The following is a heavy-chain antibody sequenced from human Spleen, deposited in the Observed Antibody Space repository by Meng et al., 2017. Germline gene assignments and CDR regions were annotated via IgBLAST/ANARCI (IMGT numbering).Heavy chain of an antibody. Sequence: HVTLRESGPGLGTPSGTLSLTCGVSGGSISSSNWWTWVRQPPGKGLEWIGEIYHSGSTNYSPSLKSRVTLSVDKSKNQFSLKLRSVTAADTADYYCARLILDSSGYYYIMDYWGQGTLVTVSS. CDR2: IYHSGST. V-gene: IGHV4-4*02. D-gene: IGHD3-22*01. J-gene: IGHJ4*02. CDR1: GGSISSSNW. CDR3: ARLILDSSGYYYIMDY.